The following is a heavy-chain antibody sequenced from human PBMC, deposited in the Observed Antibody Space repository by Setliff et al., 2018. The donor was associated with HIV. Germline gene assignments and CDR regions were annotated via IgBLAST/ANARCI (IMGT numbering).Heavy chain of an antibody. J-gene: IGHJ4*02. Sequence: ASVKVSCKASGYTFTSYSMHWVRQAPGQRLELMGWLRTGTGDTSYSEKFQGRLTITRDTSANTAYMELSNLRSEDTAIYYCLRRATAAEVFDYWGQGTLVTVSS. CDR2: LRTGTGDT. D-gene: IGHD6-13*01. CDR3: LRRATAAEVFDY. CDR1: GYTFTSYS. V-gene: IGHV1-3*04.